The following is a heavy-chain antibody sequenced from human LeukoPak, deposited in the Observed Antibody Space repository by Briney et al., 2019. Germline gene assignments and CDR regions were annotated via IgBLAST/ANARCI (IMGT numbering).Heavy chain of an antibody. J-gene: IGHJ4*02. V-gene: IGHV3-23*01. CDR1: GFTFSSYA. D-gene: IGHD5-18*01. CDR3: AKGNGYSYGRYYFDY. CDR2: ITASGGNT. Sequence: GGSLSLSCSASGFTFSSYAMGWVRQAPGKGLEWVSAITASGGNTYYADSVKGRFTISRDNSKNTLYLQVNSLRAEDTAVYYCAKGNGYSYGRYYFDYWGQGTLVTVSS.